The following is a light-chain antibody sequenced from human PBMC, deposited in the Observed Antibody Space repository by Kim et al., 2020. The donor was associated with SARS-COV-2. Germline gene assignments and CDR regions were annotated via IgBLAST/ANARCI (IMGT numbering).Light chain of an antibody. V-gene: IGKV3-15*01. CDR3: QQYNDWPPGDT. J-gene: IGKJ2*01. CDR2: GAS. CDR1: ESIGNY. Sequence: EIVMTQSQATLSVSPGERATLSCRASESIGNYLAWYQQKPGQAPRLLIYGASTRATGVPARFTGSGSGTEFTLTISSLQSEDFAVYYCQQYNDWPPGDTFGQGTKLEL.